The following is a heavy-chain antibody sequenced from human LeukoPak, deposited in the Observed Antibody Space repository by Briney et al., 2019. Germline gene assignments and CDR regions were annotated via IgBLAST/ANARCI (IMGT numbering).Heavy chain of an antibody. CDR1: GGSISSGGYS. V-gene: IGHV4-30-4*07. CDR2: IYYTGST. J-gene: IGHJ6*03. Sequence: SQTLSLTCAVSGGSISSGGYSWSWIRQPPGTGLEWIGYIYYTGSTYYNPSLKSRVTISVDTSKNQISLRLSSVTAADTAVYYCARDGYDSGYYYMDVWGKGTTVTVSS. CDR3: ARDGYDSGYYYMDV. D-gene: IGHD5-12*01.